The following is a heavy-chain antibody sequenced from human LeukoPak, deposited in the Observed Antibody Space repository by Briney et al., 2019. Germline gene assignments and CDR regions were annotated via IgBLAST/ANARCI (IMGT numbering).Heavy chain of an antibody. CDR1: GFTFYGYA. J-gene: IGHJ6*03. V-gene: IGHV3-9*03. Sequence: GRSLRLSCAASGFTFYGYAMHWVRQPPGKGLEWVSGISWNSYDIGYADSVKGRFTISRDNAKNSLYLQMNSLRAEDMALYYCAKGVGTSYHYHMDVWGKGTTVIVSS. D-gene: IGHD1-26*01. CDR3: AKGVGTSYHYHMDV. CDR2: ISWNSYDI.